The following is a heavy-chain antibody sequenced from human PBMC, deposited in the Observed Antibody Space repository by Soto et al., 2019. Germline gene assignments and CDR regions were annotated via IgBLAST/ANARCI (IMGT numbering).Heavy chain of an antibody. V-gene: IGHV3-30*18. CDR3: AKGGPASVVAATFLYYYYYYGMDV. J-gene: IGHJ6*02. D-gene: IGHD2-15*01. CDR2: ISYDGSNK. CDR1: GFTFSSYG. Sequence: QVQLVESEGGVVQPGRSLRLSCAASGFTFSSYGMHWVRQAPGKGLEWVAVISYDGSNKYYADSVKGRFTISRDNSKNTLYLQMNSLRAEDTAVYYCAKGGPASVVAATFLYYYYYYGMDVWGQGTTVTVSS.